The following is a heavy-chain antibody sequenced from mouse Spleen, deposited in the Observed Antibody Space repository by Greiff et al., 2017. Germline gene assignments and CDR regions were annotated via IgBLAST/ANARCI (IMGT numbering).Heavy chain of an antibody. CDR2: ISSGSSTI. Sequence: EVKLVESGGGLVKPGGSLKLSCAASGFTFSDYGMHWVRQAPEKGLEWVAYISSGSSTIYYADTVKGRFTISRDNAKNTLFLQMTSLRSEDTAMYYCARALYGSAWFAYWGQGTLVTVSA. D-gene: IGHD1-1*01. CDR1: GFTFSDYG. CDR3: ARALYGSAWFAY. V-gene: IGHV5-17*01. J-gene: IGHJ3*01.